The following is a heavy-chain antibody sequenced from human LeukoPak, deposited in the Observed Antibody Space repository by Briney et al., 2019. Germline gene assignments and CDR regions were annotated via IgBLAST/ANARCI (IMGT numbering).Heavy chain of an antibody. CDR3: ARDPATYYDFWSGYYTGIGPDY. D-gene: IGHD3-3*01. CDR1: GYTFTSYG. V-gene: IGHV1-18*01. J-gene: IGHJ4*02. Sequence: ASVKVSCKASGYTFTSYGIRWVRQAPGQGLEWMGWISAYNGNTNYAQKLQGRVTMTTDTSTSTAYMELRSLRSDDTAVYYCARDPATYYDFWSGYYTGIGPDYWGQGTLVTVSS. CDR2: ISAYNGNT.